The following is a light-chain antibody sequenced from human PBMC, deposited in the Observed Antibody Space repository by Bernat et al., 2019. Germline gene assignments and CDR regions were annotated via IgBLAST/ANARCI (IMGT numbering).Light chain of an antibody. V-gene: IGKV3-15*01. CDR1: QRFLYN. Sequence: IVMTQSPATLSLSPGERATLSCRASQRFLYNLAWYQQKPDRAPRLLIFDTSTRATGVPARFSGSRSGAEFTLTISSLQSEDFAVYYCHQYNNWPPTFGQGTKVEI. CDR2: DTS. CDR3: HQYNNWPPT. J-gene: IGKJ1*01.